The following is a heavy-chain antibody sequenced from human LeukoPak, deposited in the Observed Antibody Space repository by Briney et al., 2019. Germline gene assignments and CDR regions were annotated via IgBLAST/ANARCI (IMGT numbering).Heavy chain of an antibody. CDR3: ARGGGITIFGVVTGPLQH. V-gene: IGHV1-18*01. Sequence: GGSVKVSCKASGYTFTSYGISWVRQPPGQGVEGMGWSSAYNGNTNYAQQLQGRVTMTTDTSTSTAYMELRSLRSDDTAVYYCARGGGITIFGVVTGPLQHWGQGTLVTVSS. CDR1: GYTFTSYG. J-gene: IGHJ1*01. D-gene: IGHD3-3*01. CDR2: SSAYNGNT.